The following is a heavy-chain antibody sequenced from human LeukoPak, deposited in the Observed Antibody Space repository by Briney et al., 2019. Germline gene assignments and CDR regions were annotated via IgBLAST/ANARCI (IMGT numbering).Heavy chain of an antibody. D-gene: IGHD6-19*01. Sequence: EASVKVSCKASGYTFTSYYMHWVRQAPGQGLEWMGIINPSGGSTSYAQKFQGRVTMTRDMSTSTVYMELSSLRSEDTAVYYCARVERIAVAGTGKYNWFDPWGQGTLVTVSS. CDR1: GYTFTSYY. CDR2: INPSGGST. J-gene: IGHJ5*02. CDR3: ARVERIAVAGTGKYNWFDP. V-gene: IGHV1-46*01.